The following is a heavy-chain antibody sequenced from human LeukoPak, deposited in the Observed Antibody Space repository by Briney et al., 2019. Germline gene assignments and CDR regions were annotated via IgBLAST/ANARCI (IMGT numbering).Heavy chain of an antibody. Sequence: GGALEISCKGSGYSFTSYWIGRVRPMPGEGLEWMGSIYPGESDTRYSPSFQGQVTISADKSISTAYLQWSSLKASDTAMYYCARTLGYYDSSGYRRGWYFDYWGQGTLVTVSS. CDR3: ARTLGYYDSSGYRRGWYFDY. V-gene: IGHV5-51*01. J-gene: IGHJ4*02. D-gene: IGHD3-22*01. CDR1: GYSFTSYW. CDR2: IYPGESDT.